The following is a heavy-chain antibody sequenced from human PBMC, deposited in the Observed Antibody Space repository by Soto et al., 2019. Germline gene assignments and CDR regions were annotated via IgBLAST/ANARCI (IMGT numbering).Heavy chain of an antibody. CDR3: AKQGDSSGYYPSAEGC. V-gene: IGHV3-23*01. CDR1: GFTFSSYA. D-gene: IGHD3-22*01. CDR2: ISGSGGST. J-gene: IGHJ4*02. Sequence: EVQLLESGGGLVQPGGSLRLSCAASGFTFSSYAMSWVRQAPGKGLEWVSAISGSGGSTYYADSVKGRFTISRDNSKNTLYLQMNSLRAEDTAVYYCAKQGDSSGYYPSAEGCWGQGTLVTVSS.